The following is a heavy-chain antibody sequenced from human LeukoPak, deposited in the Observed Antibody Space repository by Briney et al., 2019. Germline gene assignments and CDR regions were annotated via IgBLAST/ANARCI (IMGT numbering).Heavy chain of an antibody. CDR2: ISGSGGST. Sequence: PGGSLRLSCAASGFTVSSNYMYWVRQAPGKGLEWVSAISGSGGSTYYADSVTGRFTISRDNSKNTLYLQMNSLRAEDAAVYYCAKVGHGDYVYYYYGMDVWGQGTTVTVSS. V-gene: IGHV3-23*01. CDR3: AKVGHGDYVYYYYGMDV. CDR1: GFTVSSNY. D-gene: IGHD4-17*01. J-gene: IGHJ6*02.